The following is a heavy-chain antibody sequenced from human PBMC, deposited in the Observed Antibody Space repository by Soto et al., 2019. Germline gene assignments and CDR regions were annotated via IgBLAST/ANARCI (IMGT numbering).Heavy chain of an antibody. D-gene: IGHD2-2*01. CDR1: GFTFSTYW. V-gene: IGHV3-74*01. J-gene: IGHJ4*02. Sequence: EVQLVESGGGLVQPGGSLRLSCAATGFTFSTYWMHWVRQDPGKGLVWVSRISTDGSSTTYADSVKGRFTISRDNAKNTLYLQMNSLRAEDTAVYYCARATGSNHPFDYWGQGSLVTVSS. CDR3: ARATGSNHPFDY. CDR2: ISTDGSST.